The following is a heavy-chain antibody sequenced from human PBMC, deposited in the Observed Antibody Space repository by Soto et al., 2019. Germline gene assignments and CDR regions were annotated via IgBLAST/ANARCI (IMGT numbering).Heavy chain of an antibody. CDR1: GFTFSSYW. CDR3: ASDYFVRSYYYDSSGSTEYFQH. Sequence: GGSLRLSCAASGFTFSSYWMHWVRQAPGKGLVWVSRINSDGSSTSYADSVKGRFTISRDNAKNTLYLQMNSLRAEDTAVYYCASDYFVRSYYYDSSGSTEYFQHWGQGTLVTVSS. J-gene: IGHJ1*01. V-gene: IGHV3-74*01. CDR2: INSDGSST. D-gene: IGHD3-22*01.